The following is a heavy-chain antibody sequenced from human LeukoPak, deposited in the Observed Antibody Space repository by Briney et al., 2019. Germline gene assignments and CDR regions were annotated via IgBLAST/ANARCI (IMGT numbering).Heavy chain of an antibody. CDR1: GGSISSSNYY. J-gene: IGHJ4*02. Sequence: SETLSLTCTVSGGSISSSNYYWNWIRQPAGKGLEWIRRIYTSGSTNYNPSLKSRVTISVDTSKNQFSLKLSSVTAADTALYYCARGLWFGDENPPYFDYWGQGTLVTVSS. CDR2: IYTSGST. CDR3: ARGLWFGDENPPYFDY. D-gene: IGHD3-10*01. V-gene: IGHV4-61*02.